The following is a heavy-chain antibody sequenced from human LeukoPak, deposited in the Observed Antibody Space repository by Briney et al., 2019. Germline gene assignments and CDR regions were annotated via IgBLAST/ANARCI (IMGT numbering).Heavy chain of an antibody. CDR1: GYTFTSYG. CDR3: ARVAVKFVATIAAYFDY. Sequence: ASVKVSCKASGYTFTSYGISWVRQAPGQGLEWMGWISAYNGNTNYAQKLQGRVTMTTDTSTSTAYMELRSLRSDDTAVYYCARVAVKFVATIAAYFDYWGQGTLVTVSS. J-gene: IGHJ4*02. D-gene: IGHD5-12*01. V-gene: IGHV1-18*01. CDR2: ISAYNGNT.